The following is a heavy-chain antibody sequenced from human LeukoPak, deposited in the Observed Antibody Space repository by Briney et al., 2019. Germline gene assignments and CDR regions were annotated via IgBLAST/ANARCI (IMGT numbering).Heavy chain of an antibody. Sequence: PGGSLRVSCAASGFTFSDYWMNWVRQAPGKGLEWVANIKYDGSEKYYVDSVEGRFTISRDNAKKSLYLHMDSLRADDTAVYYCAGYYGAGSWTGFDPWGQGTLVSVSS. CDR1: GFTFSDYW. D-gene: IGHD2-15*01. CDR3: AGYYGAGSWTGFDP. V-gene: IGHV3-7*03. J-gene: IGHJ5*02. CDR2: IKYDGSEK.